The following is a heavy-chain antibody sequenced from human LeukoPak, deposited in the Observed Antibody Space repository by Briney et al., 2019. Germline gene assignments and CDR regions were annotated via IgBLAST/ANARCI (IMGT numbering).Heavy chain of an antibody. Sequence: PGESLRLSCATSGFTFRSYWMSWVRQAPGKGLEWVANIEQDGSEKYYVDSVKGRFAISRDNAKKSLFLQMNSLRVEDTAVYYCARDGQPFDSWGQGTLVTVSS. J-gene: IGHJ4*02. CDR1: GFTFRSYW. CDR3: ARDGQPFDS. D-gene: IGHD2-2*01. V-gene: IGHV3-7*03. CDR2: IEQDGSEK.